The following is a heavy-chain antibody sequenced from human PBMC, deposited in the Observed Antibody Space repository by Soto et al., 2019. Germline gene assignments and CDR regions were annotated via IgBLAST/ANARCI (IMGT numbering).Heavy chain of an antibody. CDR3: VRDGKKTLRDWFEP. CDR1: GASISGFY. CDR2: IYATGTT. J-gene: IGHJ5*02. Sequence: TSETLSLTCTVSGASISGFYWSWIRKSAGKGLEWIGRIYATGTTDYNPSLKSRVMMSVDTSKKQFSLKLRSVTAADTAVYYCVRDGKKTLRDWFEPWGQGISVTVSS. V-gene: IGHV4-4*07. D-gene: IGHD1-1*01.